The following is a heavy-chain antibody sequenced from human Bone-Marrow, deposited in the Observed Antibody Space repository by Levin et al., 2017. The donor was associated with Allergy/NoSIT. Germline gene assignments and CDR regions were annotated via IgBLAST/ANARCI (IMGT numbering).Heavy chain of an antibody. D-gene: IGHD1-26*01. J-gene: IGHJ6*02. CDR1: GFTFSSYA. Sequence: GESLKISCAASGFTFSSYAMHWVRQAPGKGLEWVAVISYDGSNKYYADSVKGRFTISRDNSKNTLYLQMNSLRAEDTAVYYCASEDLGATTYYYGMDVWGQGTTVTVSS. V-gene: IGHV3-30-3*01. CDR3: ASEDLGATTYYYGMDV. CDR2: ISYDGSNK.